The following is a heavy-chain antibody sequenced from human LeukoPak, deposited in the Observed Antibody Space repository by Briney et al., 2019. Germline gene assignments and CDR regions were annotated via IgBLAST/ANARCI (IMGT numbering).Heavy chain of an antibody. CDR1: GLTFSSYA. J-gene: IGHJ4*02. Sequence: PGGSLRLSCAASGLTFSSYAMSWVRQAPGKGLEWVSAISGSGGSTYYADSVKGRFTISRDNSKNTLYLQMNSLRAEDTAVCYCAKDIQLGYCSSTSCYRGLSFDYWGQGTLVTVSS. CDR3: AKDIQLGYCSSTSCYRGLSFDY. CDR2: ISGSGGST. D-gene: IGHD2-2*02. V-gene: IGHV3-23*01.